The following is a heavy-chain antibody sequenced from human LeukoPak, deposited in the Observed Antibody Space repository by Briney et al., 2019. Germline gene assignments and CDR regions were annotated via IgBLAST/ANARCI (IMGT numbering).Heavy chain of an antibody. J-gene: IGHJ5*02. CDR2: INPNSGGT. Sequence: GASVKVSCKASGYTFTGYYMHWVRQAPGQGLEWMGWINPNSGGTNYAQKFQGRVTMTRDTSISTAYMELSRLRSDDTAVYYCARFFLTTYYDFWSGLNWFDPWGQGTLVTVSS. CDR1: GYTFTGYY. D-gene: IGHD3-3*01. CDR3: ARFFLTTYYDFWSGLNWFDP. V-gene: IGHV1-2*02.